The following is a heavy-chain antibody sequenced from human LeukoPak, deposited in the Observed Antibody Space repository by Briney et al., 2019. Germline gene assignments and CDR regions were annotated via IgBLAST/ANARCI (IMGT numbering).Heavy chain of an antibody. CDR2: ISGSGGST. CDR1: GFTLSSYA. D-gene: IGHD3-10*01. J-gene: IGHJ4*02. V-gene: IGHV3-23*01. CDR3: AKTMVRGVIITSPFDY. Sequence: GGSLRLSCAASGFTLSSYAMSWVRQAPGKGLEWVSAISGSGGSTYYADSVKGRFTISRDNSKNTLYLQMNSLRAEDTAVYYCAKTMVRGVIITSPFDYWGQGTLVTVSS.